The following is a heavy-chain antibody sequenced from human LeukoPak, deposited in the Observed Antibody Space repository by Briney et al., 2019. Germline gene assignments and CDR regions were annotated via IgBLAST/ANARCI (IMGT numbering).Heavy chain of an antibody. D-gene: IGHD3-22*01. Sequence: ASVKVSCKASGYTFTSYGISWVRQAPGQGLEWMGWISAYNGNTNYAQKLQGRVTMTTDTATSTAYMELRSLRSDDTAVYYCAREFYYYDSSGYLDYWGQGTLVTVSS. J-gene: IGHJ4*02. CDR1: GYTFTSYG. V-gene: IGHV1-18*01. CDR2: ISAYNGNT. CDR3: AREFYYYDSSGYLDY.